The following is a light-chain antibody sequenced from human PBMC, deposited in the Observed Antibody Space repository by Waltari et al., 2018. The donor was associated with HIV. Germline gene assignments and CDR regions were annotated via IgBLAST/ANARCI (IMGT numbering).Light chain of an antibody. J-gene: IGKJ1*01. CDR3: QQYNRWPWT. V-gene: IGKV3-15*01. CDR1: QTVGAN. CDR2: GAS. Sequence: ETLMTQSPATVSASPGEGVTLFCRASQTVGANVAWYKQKVGQAPRLLVFGASPRATAIPDRLHGSGSWTEFTLTINSLQSEDFGVYYCQQYNRWPWTFGQGTRVEV.